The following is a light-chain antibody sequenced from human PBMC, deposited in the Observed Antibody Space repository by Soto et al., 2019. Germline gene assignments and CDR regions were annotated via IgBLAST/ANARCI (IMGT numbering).Light chain of an antibody. V-gene: IGLV4-69*01. CDR2: LNSDGSH. CDR1: SGHINYA. CDR3: QTWGTGIVV. J-gene: IGLJ2*01. Sequence: QLVLTQSPSASASLGASVKLTCTLSSGHINYAIAWHQQQPEKGPRYLMKLNSDGSHNKGDGIPDRFSGSSSGTERYLTISSLQSEDEADYYCQTWGTGIVVFGGGTKLTVL.